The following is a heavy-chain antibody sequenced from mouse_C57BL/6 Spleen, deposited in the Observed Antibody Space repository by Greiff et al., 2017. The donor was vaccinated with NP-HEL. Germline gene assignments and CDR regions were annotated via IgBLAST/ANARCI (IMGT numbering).Heavy chain of an antibody. CDR2: IYPGDGDT. Sequence: QVQLQQSGPELVKPGASVKISCKASGYAFSSSWMNWVKQRPGKGLEWIGRIYPGDGDTNYNGKFKGKATLTADKSSSTAYMQLSSLTSEDSAVYFCARSGYDLHYYAMDYWGQGTSVTVSS. J-gene: IGHJ4*01. CDR1: GYAFSSSW. V-gene: IGHV1-82*01. CDR3: ARSGYDLHYYAMDY. D-gene: IGHD2-3*01.